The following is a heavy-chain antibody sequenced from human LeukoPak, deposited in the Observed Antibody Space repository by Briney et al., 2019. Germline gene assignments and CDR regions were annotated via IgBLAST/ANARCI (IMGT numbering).Heavy chain of an antibody. Sequence: SETLSLTCAVYGGSFRGYYWSWIRQPPGKGLEWIGEINHSGSTNYNPSLKSRVTISVDTSKNQFSLKLSSVTAADTAVYYCARDGGSYYDYVWGSYRSLSDFDYWGQGTLVTVSS. CDR1: GGSFRGYY. V-gene: IGHV4-34*01. J-gene: IGHJ4*02. CDR3: ARDGGSYYDYVWGSYRSLSDFDY. CDR2: INHSGST. D-gene: IGHD3-16*02.